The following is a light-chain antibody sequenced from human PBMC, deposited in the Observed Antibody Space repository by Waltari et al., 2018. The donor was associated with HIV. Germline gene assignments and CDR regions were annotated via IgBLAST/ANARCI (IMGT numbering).Light chain of an antibody. CDR2: EVN. CDR1: SSAVGSYNL. Sequence: QSALTQPASVSGSPGQSITISCTGTSSAVGSYNLVSWYQQHPGKAPKLMIYEVNKRPSGVSNRFSGSKSGNTASLTISGLQAEDEADYYCCSYAGSSTSVVFGGGTKLTVL. J-gene: IGLJ2*01. V-gene: IGLV2-23*02. CDR3: CSYAGSSTSVV.